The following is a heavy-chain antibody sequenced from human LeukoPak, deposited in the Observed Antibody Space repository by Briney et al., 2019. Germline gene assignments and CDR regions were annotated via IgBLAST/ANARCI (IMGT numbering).Heavy chain of an antibody. Sequence: PGGSLRLSCAASGFTFSSYAMSWVRQAPGRGLEWVSAISGSGGSTYYADSVKGRFTISRDNSKNTLYLQMNSLRAEDTAVYYCPKDITGLTANTKIVVVTAIHPNFDYWGQGTLVTVSS. V-gene: IGHV3-23*01. J-gene: IGHJ4*02. CDR1: GFTFSSYA. D-gene: IGHD2-21*02. CDR2: ISGSGGST. CDR3: PKDITGLTANTKIVVVTAIHPNFDY.